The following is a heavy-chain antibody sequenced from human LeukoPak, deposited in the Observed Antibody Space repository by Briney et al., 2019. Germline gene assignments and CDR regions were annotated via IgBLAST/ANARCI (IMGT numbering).Heavy chain of an antibody. CDR3: ARVGDCSSTSCYQVDDH. J-gene: IGHJ4*02. CDR1: GGTFSSYA. V-gene: IGHV1-69*05. Sequence: GASVKVSCKASGGTFSSYAISWVRQAPGQGLEWMGGIIPIFGTANFAQKFQGRVTITTDESTSTAYMELSSLRSEDTAVYYCARVGDCSSTSCYQVDDHWGQGTLVTVSS. D-gene: IGHD2-2*03. CDR2: IIPIFGTA.